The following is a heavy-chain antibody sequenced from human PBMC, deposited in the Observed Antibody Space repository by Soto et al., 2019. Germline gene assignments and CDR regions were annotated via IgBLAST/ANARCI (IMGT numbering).Heavy chain of an antibody. CDR2: IKQDGSEE. D-gene: IGHD1-26*01. Sequence: EVQLVESGGGLVQPGGSLRLSCVVSGFPFSSHWMSWVRQAPGKGLEWVANIKQDGSEEHYVDSVKGRFTVSRDNARNALHLQMNSLRAEDTAVYYCERVVGATNTLHNWGQGTLVTVSS. CDR1: GFPFSSHW. CDR3: ERVVGATNTLHN. J-gene: IGHJ4*02. V-gene: IGHV3-7*01.